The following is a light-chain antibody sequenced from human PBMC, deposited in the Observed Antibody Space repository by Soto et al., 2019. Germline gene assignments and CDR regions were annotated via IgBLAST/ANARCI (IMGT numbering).Light chain of an antibody. Sequence: ALTQPASVSGSPGQSITISCSGTSSDVGSYDHVAWYQQFPGKTPKLMIYEVSNQPSGVSSRFSGSKSGNTASLTISGLQAEDEADYYCISYTGSSTSYVFGSGTKVTVL. CDR2: EVS. V-gene: IGLV2-14*01. CDR3: ISYTGSSTSYV. J-gene: IGLJ1*01. CDR1: SSDVGSYDH.